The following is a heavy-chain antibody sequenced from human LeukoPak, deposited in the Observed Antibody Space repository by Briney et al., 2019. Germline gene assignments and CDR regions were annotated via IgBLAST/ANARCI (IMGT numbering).Heavy chain of an antibody. CDR1: GGSFSDYY. CDR2: INHSGST. CDR3: ARVQDFETRGYYLGY. V-gene: IGHV4-34*01. J-gene: IGHJ4*01. D-gene: IGHD3-22*01. Sequence: SSETLSLTCAVSGGSFSDYYWTWIRQPPGKGLEWIGAINHSGSTNSNPSLKSRVTMSVDTFKNQFSLTLSSVTAADTAVYYCARVQDFETRGYYLGYWGHGTLVTVSS.